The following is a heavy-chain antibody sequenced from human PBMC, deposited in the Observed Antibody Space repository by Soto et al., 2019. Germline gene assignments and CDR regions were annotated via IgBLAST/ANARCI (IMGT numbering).Heavy chain of an antibody. J-gene: IGHJ4*02. CDR3: ARSGDSGYPYYFDY. D-gene: IGHD5-12*01. CDR2: IYPGDSDT. CDR1: GYTFTTYW. Sequence: GESLKISCKGSGYTFTTYWIAWVRQMSGKGLEWLGIIYPGDSDTRYSPSFQGQVTISADKSISTAYLQWSSLKASDTAMYYCARSGDSGYPYYFDYWGQGTLVTVSS. V-gene: IGHV5-51*01.